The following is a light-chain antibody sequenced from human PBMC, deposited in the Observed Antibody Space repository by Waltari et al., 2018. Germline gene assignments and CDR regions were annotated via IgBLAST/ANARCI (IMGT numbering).Light chain of an antibody. CDR3: AAWDDTLSGVV. CDR2: RHN. V-gene: IGLV1-47*01. CDR1: SSNIGSTH. J-gene: IGLJ2*01. Sequence: QSVLTQSPSASAAPGQRVTISCPGRSSNIGSTHVYWYQTVPGTAPKLLIFRHNQRPSGVPDRFSGSKSGTSASLAVSGLRSEDEADYYCAAWDDTLSGVVFGGGTKLTVL.